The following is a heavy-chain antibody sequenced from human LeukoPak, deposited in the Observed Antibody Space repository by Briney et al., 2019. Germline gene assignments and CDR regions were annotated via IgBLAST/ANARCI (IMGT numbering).Heavy chain of an antibody. J-gene: IGHJ4*02. Sequence: GSLRLSCAASGFTFNTYSMNWVRQAPGKGLEWVSSINSYGDYIYYADSVKGRFTISRDNAKNSLYLQMNSLRAGDTAVYYCARDPHIVVEASDRVYFLDSWGQGTLVTVSS. CDR3: ARDPHIVVEASDRVYFLDS. V-gene: IGHV3-21*01. CDR2: INSYGDYI. CDR1: GFTFNTYS. D-gene: IGHD2-21*01.